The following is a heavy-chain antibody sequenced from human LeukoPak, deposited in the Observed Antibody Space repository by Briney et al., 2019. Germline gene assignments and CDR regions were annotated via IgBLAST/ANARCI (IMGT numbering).Heavy chain of an antibody. V-gene: IGHV3-48*03. CDR1: GFTFSSYE. CDR2: ISSSGTI. Sequence: GGSLRLSCAASGFTFSSYEMNWVRQAPGKGLEWVSYISSSGTIYYADSVKGRFIISRDNAKNSLYLQMKSLRAEDTAVYFCTRGPLIRFDYWGQGTLVTVSS. CDR3: TRGPLIRFDY. J-gene: IGHJ4*02. D-gene: IGHD3-16*01.